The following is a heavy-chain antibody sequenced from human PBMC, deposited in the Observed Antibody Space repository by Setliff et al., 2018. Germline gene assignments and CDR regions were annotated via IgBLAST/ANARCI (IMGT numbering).Heavy chain of an antibody. CDR3: ARTCSGSGCYAGLES. V-gene: IGHV3-21*01. CDR1: GFAFASHN. D-gene: IGHD2-15*01. CDR2: ISSANNYL. Sequence: PGGSLRLSCAASGFAFASHNMLWVRQAPGKGLEWVAAISSANNYLVYADSVKGRFTISRDNAKNSVYLQMNSLRPEDTAVYYCARTCSGSGCYAGLESWGQGTPVTVSS. J-gene: IGHJ4*02.